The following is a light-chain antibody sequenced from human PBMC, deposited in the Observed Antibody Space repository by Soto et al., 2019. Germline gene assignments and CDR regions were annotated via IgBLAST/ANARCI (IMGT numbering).Light chain of an antibody. CDR1: QSVSSSY. CDR2: GAS. Sequence: DMELVLSADTLALCPGERATLSCRASQSVSSSYLAWYQQKPGQAPRLLIYGASSRATGIPDRFSGSGSGTDFTLTIGGLEPEDFAVYYCQQYGSSPTPFGQGTRLEIK. V-gene: IGKV3-20*01. CDR3: QQYGSSPTP. J-gene: IGKJ5*01.